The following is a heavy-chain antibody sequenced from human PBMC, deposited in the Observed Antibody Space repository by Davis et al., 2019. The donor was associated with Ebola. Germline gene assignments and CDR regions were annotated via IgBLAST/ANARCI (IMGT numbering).Heavy chain of an antibody. J-gene: IGHJ4*02. V-gene: IGHV1-3*01. D-gene: IGHD6-19*01. CDR3: ARDFGGWYAGIDY. CDR1: GYTFTSYA. CDR2: INAGNGHT. Sequence: ASVKVSCKASGYTFTSYAIHWVRQAPGQGLEWMGWINAGNGHTQFSENFQDRITTTWDTSASTAYMELSGLQSTDTAVYYCARDFGGWYAGIDYWGQGTLVTVTS.